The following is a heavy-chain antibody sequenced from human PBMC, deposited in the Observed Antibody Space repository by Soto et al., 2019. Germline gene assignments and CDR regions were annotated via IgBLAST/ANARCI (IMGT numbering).Heavy chain of an antibody. CDR2: INPSGGNT. Sequence: ASVKVSCKASGYTFTSYYMHWVRQAPGQGLEWMGIINPSGGNTSYAQKFQGRVTMTRDTSTSTVYMELSSLRSEDTAVYYCARDYSNYVFPEGYYYYYGMDVWGQGTTVTVSS. CDR1: GYTFTSYY. D-gene: IGHD4-4*01. CDR3: ARDYSNYVFPEGYYYYYGMDV. J-gene: IGHJ6*02. V-gene: IGHV1-46*01.